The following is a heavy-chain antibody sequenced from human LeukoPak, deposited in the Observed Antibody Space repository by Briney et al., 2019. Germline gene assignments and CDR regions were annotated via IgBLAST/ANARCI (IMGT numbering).Heavy chain of an antibody. D-gene: IGHD6-19*01. V-gene: IGHV4-4*07. Sequence: SETLSLNCTVSGGSISSYYWSWFRQPAGKGLEWIGHIYTSETANYNPSLKSRVTMSVDTSKNQFSLKLRSVTAADTAVYYCARGWSYLEYGGQGILVTISS. CDR3: ARGWSYLEY. J-gene: IGHJ4*02. CDR2: IYTSETA. CDR1: GGSISSYY.